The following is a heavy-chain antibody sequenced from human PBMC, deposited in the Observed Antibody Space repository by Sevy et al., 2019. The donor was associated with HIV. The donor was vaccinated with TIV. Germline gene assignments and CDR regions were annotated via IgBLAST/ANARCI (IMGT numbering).Heavy chain of an antibody. V-gene: IGHV3-7*03. CDR2: IKQDGSDK. J-gene: IGHJ5*02. D-gene: IGHD2-8*01. CDR3: ASPGTKGFDP. CDR1: GFTFSSYW. Sequence: GGSLRLSCAASGFTFSSYWMSWVRQAPGKGREWVASIKQDGSDKYYVDSVKGRFTISRDNAKNSLYLQMNSLRVEETAVYYCASPGTKGFDPWGQGTLVTVSS.